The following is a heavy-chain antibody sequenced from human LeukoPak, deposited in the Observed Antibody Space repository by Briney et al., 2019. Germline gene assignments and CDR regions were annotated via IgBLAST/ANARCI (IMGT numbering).Heavy chain of an antibody. CDR1: GYTFTAYY. CDR3: TKEQAAAGKPNWFDP. D-gene: IGHD6-13*01. Sequence: ASVKVSCKASGYTFTAYYMHWVRQAPGQGLEWMGCINPNSGGTNYAQKFQGRVTMTRDTSISTVYMELSRLRSDDTAVYYCTKEQAAAGKPNWFDPWGQGTLVTVSS. J-gene: IGHJ5*02. V-gene: IGHV1-2*02. CDR2: INPNSGGT.